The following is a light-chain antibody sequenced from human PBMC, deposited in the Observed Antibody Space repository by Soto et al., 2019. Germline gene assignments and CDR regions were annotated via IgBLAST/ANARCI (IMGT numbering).Light chain of an antibody. CDR2: DTS. CDR3: QQYVLGPPGK. V-gene: IGKV3-15*01. Sequence: EVVISRWPATLSDYPGERVTLSCRASQSVSSSLAWYQQRPGQAPRLLIYDTSTRAAGIAARFSGSGSGTEFTLTISSLQSEDFAVYYCQQYVLGPPGKFGQGTKVYIK. CDR1: QSVSSS. J-gene: IGKJ1*01.